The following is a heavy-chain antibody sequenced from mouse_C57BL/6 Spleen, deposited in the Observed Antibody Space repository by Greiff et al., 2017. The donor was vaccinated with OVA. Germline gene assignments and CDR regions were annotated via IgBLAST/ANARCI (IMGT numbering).Heavy chain of an antibody. J-gene: IGHJ2*01. D-gene: IGHD1-1*01. CDR2: IRNKANGNTT. CDR3: ARYATTVVAAGYFDY. V-gene: IGHV7-3*01. CDR1: GFTFTDYY. Sequence: EVQLVESGGGLVQPGGSLSLSCAASGFTFTDYYMSWVRQPPGKALEWVGFIRNKANGNTTAYSAPVKGRFTISRENSHNILYLQMNALRAEDSATYYFARYATTVVAAGYFDYWGQGTTLTVSS.